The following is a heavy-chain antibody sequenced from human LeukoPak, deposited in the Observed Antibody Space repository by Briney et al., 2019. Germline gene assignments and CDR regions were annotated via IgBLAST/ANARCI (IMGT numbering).Heavy chain of an antibody. Sequence: ASVKVSCKASGYTFTDNGISWVRQATGEGLAWMGWISANSGNTIFVQKFQGRVSMTTDTSSSTAYMELRSLRSDDTAIYYCARDRDYRFDYWGQGTLVTVPS. CDR3: ARDRDYRFDY. CDR1: GYTFTDNG. D-gene: IGHD5-24*01. J-gene: IGHJ4*02. CDR2: ISANSGNT. V-gene: IGHV1-18*01.